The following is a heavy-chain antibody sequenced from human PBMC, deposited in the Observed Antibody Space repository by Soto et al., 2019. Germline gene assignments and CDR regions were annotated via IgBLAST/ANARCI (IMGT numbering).Heavy chain of an antibody. CDR2: IYYSGST. D-gene: IGHD2-15*01. V-gene: IGHV4-31*02. Sequence: PSQTLSLTCTVSGGSISSGGYYWSWIRQHPGKGLEWIGYIYYSGSTYYNPSLKSRVTISVDTSKNQFSLKLSSVTAADTAVYYCARGDIVVVVAEHYFDYWGQGTLVTVSS. CDR3: ARGDIVVVVAEHYFDY. J-gene: IGHJ4*02. CDR1: GGSISSGGYY.